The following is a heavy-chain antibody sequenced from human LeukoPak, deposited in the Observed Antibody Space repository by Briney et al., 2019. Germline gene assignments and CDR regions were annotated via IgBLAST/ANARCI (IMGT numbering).Heavy chain of an antibody. D-gene: IGHD6-19*01. CDR2: VSWNSGSI. J-gene: IGHJ6*03. CDR1: GFTFDDYA. Sequence: GGSLRLSCAASGFTFDDYAMHWVRQAPGKGLEWVSGVSWNSGSIGYADSVKGRFTISTDNATNSLYLQMNSLRAEDMALYYCAKAVAPYYYMDVWGKGTTVTVSS. V-gene: IGHV3-9*03. CDR3: AKAVAPYYYMDV.